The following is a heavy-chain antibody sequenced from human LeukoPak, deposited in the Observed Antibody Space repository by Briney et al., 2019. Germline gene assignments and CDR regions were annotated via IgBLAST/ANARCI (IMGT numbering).Heavy chain of an antibody. CDR1: GFTCSKYW. V-gene: IGHV3-74*01. Sequence: PGGSLRLSCAASGFTCSKYWLHWLHQAPGKELVWVSRINPDDKSASYADSVKGRFTIARDDARKTLYLQMNSLRAEDTAVYYCLTIVETTFDAFDIWGQGTMVTVSS. CDR2: INPDDKSA. CDR3: LTIVETTFDAFDI. J-gene: IGHJ3*02. D-gene: IGHD2/OR15-2a*01.